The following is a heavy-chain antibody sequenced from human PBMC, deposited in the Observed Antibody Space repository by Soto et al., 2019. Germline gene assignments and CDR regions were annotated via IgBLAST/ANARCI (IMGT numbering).Heavy chain of an antibody. V-gene: IGHV3-23*01. CDR3: AKDWPMVRGVIIEWYHYYYGMDV. Sequence: GGSLRLSCAASGFTFSSYAMSWVRQAPGKGLEWVSAISGSGGSTYYADSVKGRFTISRDNSKNTLYLQMNSLRAEDTAVYYCAKDWPMVRGVIIEWYHYYYGMDVWGQGTTVTVSS. J-gene: IGHJ6*02. CDR2: ISGSGGST. CDR1: GFTFSSYA. D-gene: IGHD3-10*01.